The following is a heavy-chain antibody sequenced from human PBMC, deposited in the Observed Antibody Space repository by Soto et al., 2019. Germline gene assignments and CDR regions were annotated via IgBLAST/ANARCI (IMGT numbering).Heavy chain of an antibody. CDR2: ISYDGSNK. CDR1: GFTFSSYG. CDR3: AKDEGDILTGPINWFDP. J-gene: IGHJ5*02. D-gene: IGHD3-9*01. V-gene: IGHV3-30*18. Sequence: ESGGGVVQPGRSLRLSCAASGFTFSSYGMHWVRQAPGKGLEWVAVISYDGSNKYYADSVKGRFTISRDNSKNTLYLQMNSLRAEDTAVYYCAKDEGDILTGPINWFDPWGQGTLVTVSS.